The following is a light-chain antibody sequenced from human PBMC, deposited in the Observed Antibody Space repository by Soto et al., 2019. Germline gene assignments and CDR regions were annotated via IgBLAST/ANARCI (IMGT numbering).Light chain of an antibody. CDR3: GSYTTSTTSYV. CDR1: SSDVGGYNY. Sequence: QSVLTQPASVSGSPGQSITISCTGTSSDVGGYNYASWYKQHPGKAPKLMIYEVSNRPSGVSNRFSGSKSGNTASLTISGLQAEDEADYYCGSYTTSTTSYVFGTGTKVTV. CDR2: EVS. J-gene: IGLJ1*01. V-gene: IGLV2-14*01.